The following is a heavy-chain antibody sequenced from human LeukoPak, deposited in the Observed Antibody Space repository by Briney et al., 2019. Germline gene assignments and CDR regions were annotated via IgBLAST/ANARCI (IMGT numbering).Heavy chain of an antibody. Sequence: SETLSLTCTVSGGPITSHYWTWIRQSPVKGLEWIGDISNSGSTSYNPSLKSRVTISIDTSKSQFSLKLSSVTAADTAVYYCARALRDGYNLGNWYMDVWGKGTTVTVSS. CDR3: ARALRDGYNLGNWYMDV. CDR2: ISNSGST. J-gene: IGHJ6*03. D-gene: IGHD5-24*01. CDR1: GGPITSHY. V-gene: IGHV4-59*11.